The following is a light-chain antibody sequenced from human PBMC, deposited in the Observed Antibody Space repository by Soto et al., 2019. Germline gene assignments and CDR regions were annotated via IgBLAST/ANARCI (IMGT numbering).Light chain of an antibody. Sequence: DIQMTQAPSTLSSSVGDRFTIIFLSSQWISSRLAGYEQKPGKAPKLLIYKASSLESGVPSRFSGSGSGTEFTLTIRSLQPDDFATYYCQQYNTYSTFGQGTRLEIK. V-gene: IGKV1-5*03. J-gene: IGKJ5*01. CDR3: QQYNTYST. CDR2: KAS. CDR1: QWISSR.